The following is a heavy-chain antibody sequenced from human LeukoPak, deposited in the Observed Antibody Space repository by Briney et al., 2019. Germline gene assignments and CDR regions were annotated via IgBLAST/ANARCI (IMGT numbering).Heavy chain of an antibody. V-gene: IGHV1-8*01. J-gene: IGHJ3*02. D-gene: IGHD3-22*01. CDR1: GYTFTSYD. CDR3: ARGYYDSKSSATSAPNAFDI. CDR2: MNPNSGNT. Sequence: ASVQVSCKASGYTFTSYDINWVRQATAQRLEWIGWMNPNSGNTGYAQKFQGRVTMTRNTSISTAYMELSSLKSEDTAVYYCARGYYDSKSSATSAPNAFDIWGQGTMVTVSS.